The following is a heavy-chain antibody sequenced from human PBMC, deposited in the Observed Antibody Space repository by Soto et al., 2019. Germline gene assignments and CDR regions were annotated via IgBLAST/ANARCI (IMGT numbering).Heavy chain of an antibody. D-gene: IGHD6-13*01. CDR3: ARTAGGRVRGALDI. CDR2: MSDDESKK. Sequence: QEQLVESGGGVVQPGRSLRLSCVASGFIFRSYGMHWVRQAPGKGLEWVAVMSDDESKKYYADSVKGRFTISRDNSKNTLFLQMDTLISEDTAVYYCARTAGGRVRGALDIWGQGTMVTVSS. CDR1: GFIFRSYG. V-gene: IGHV3-30-3*01. J-gene: IGHJ3*02.